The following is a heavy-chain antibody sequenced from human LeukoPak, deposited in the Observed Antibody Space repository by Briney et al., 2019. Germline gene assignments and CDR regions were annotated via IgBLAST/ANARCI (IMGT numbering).Heavy chain of an antibody. J-gene: IGHJ4*02. D-gene: IGHD2-2*01. Sequence: PGGSLRLSCAASGFTFSSYAMSWVRQVAGKGLEWVSVISGSDGNTYYADSVKGRFTISRDNSKNTLYLQMSSLETEDTAVYYCAKGHCSSTTCSLGYWGQGSLVTVSS. V-gene: IGHV3-23*01. CDR3: AKGHCSSTTCSLGY. CDR2: ISGSDGNT. CDR1: GFTFSSYA.